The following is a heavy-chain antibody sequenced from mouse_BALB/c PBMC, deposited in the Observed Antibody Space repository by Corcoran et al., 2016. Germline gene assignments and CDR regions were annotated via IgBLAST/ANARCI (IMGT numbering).Heavy chain of an antibody. J-gene: IGHJ3*01. CDR1: GYTFSSYW. CDR3: AKNGPAGDWFAY. V-gene: IGHV1-9*01. D-gene: IGHD3-1*01. CDR2: NLPGSGST. Sequence: QVQLQQSGAELMKPGASVKISCKATGYTFSSYWIEWVKQRPGHGLEWIGENLPGSGSTNYNEKFKGKATFTADTSSNTAYMQLSSLTSEDSAVYYCAKNGPAGDWFAYWGQGTLVTVSA.